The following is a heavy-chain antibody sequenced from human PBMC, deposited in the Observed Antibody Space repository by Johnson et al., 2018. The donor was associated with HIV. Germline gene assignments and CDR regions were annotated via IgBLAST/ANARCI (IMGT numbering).Heavy chain of an antibody. CDR3: ARDAVIRSGWYNVDAFDV. D-gene: IGHD6-19*01. J-gene: IGHJ3*01. Sequence: VQLVESGGGVVQPGRSLRLSCAASGFTVSSNYMSWVRQAPGKGLEWVSVIYSGDTTYYADSVKDRFTISRDNSKNTLYLQMNSLRAEDTSVYYCARDAVIRSGWYNVDAFDVWG. CDR1: GFTVSSNY. CDR2: IYSGDTT. V-gene: IGHV3-66*01.